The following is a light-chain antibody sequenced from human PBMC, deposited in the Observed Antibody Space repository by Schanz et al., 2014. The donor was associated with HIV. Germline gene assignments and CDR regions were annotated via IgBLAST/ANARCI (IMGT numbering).Light chain of an antibody. J-gene: IGLJ3*02. CDR1: SSNIGSNY. CDR2: RNY. Sequence: QSVLTQPPSVSGAPGQRVTISCSGSSSNIGSNYVYWYQQLPGTAPKLLISRNYQRPSGVPDRFSGSKSGTSASLAISGLQSGDEATYSCAAWDDRLNGPVFGGGTKLTVL. CDR3: AAWDDRLNGPV. V-gene: IGLV1-47*01.